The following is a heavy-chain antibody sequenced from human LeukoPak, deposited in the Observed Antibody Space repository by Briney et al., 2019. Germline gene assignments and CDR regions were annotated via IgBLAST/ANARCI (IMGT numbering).Heavy chain of an antibody. J-gene: IGHJ4*02. CDR3: ARGYFDWPPDY. CDR1: GGSISSYY. CDR2: IYYSGST. V-gene: IGHV4-59*01. D-gene: IGHD3-9*01. Sequence: SETLSLTCTVSGGSISSYYWSWIRQPPGKGLEWIGYIYYSGSTNYNPSLKSRVTISVDTSKNQFSLKLSSVTAADTAVYYCARGYFDWPPDYWGQGTLVTVSS.